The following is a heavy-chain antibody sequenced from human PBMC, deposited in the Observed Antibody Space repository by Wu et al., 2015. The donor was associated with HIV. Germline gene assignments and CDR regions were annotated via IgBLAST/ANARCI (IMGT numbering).Heavy chain of an antibody. V-gene: IGHV1-69*13. CDR1: GGTFSSHA. CDR2: IIPIFGTE. CDR3: ARDTPGWGPRQYYGMDV. J-gene: IGHJ6*02. D-gene: IGHD3-16*01. Sequence: QVQLVQSGAEVKKPGSSVKVSCKASGGTFSSHAISWVRQAPGQGLEWMGRIIPIFGTEKYAQQIQGRVTITADESTSTVYMELSSLRSEDTAMYYCARDTPGWGPRQYYGMDVWGQGTTVTVS.